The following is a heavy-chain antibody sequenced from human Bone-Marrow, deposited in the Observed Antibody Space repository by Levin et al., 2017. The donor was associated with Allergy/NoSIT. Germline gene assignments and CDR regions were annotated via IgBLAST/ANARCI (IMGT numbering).Heavy chain of an antibody. Sequence: SETLSLTCTVSGGSISSSPYYWGWIRQPPGKGLEWIGSLYYSGSTFYNPSLKSRVTISVDTSKNQFSLKLTSVTAADTAVYYCARHGPGFGEFFHFDYWGQGTLVTVSS. CDR2: LYYSGST. V-gene: IGHV4-39*01. D-gene: IGHD3-10*01. CDR3: ARHGPGFGEFFHFDY. CDR1: GGSISSSPYY. J-gene: IGHJ4*02.